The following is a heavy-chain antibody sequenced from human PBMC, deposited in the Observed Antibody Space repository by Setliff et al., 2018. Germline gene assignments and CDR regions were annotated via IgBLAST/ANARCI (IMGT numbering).Heavy chain of an antibody. V-gene: IGHV5-51*01. J-gene: IGHJ1*01. CDR2: IYPGDSET. CDR3: ASLQAAQYFQY. CDR1: GYSFTSNW. Sequence: PGESLKISCVGSGYSFTSNWIAWVRQMPGKGPDWMGIIYPGDSETRYSPSFQGRVTISVDKSISTAYLQWGSLRASDSAIYYCASLQAAQYFQYWGQGTQVTVSS.